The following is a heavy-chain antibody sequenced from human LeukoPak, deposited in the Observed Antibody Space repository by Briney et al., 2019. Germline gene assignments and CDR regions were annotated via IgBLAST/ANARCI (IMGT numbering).Heavy chain of an antibody. V-gene: IGHV3-30-3*01. CDR2: ISHDGSAQ. J-gene: IGHJ4*02. CDR1: GFAFNSYA. Sequence: GGSLRLSCAVSGFAFNSYAMHWVRQAPGEGLEWEAFISHDGSAQSYADAVKGRFTISRDNSKNTLYLQMNSLRPEDTAVYYCARDLSGTYMVDYWGQGTLVTVSS. D-gene: IGHD1-26*01. CDR3: ARDLSGTYMVDY.